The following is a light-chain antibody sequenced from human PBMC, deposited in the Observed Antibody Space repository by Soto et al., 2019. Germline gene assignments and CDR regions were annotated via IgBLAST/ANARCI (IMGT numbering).Light chain of an antibody. CDR1: QGISNF. J-gene: IGKJ1*01. V-gene: IGKV1-27*01. Sequence: DIQMTQSPSSLSASVGDRVTITCRASQGISNFLAWHQQKPGKVPKLLIYAASTLQSGVPSRFSASGSGTDSTLTITSLQPEDVATYYCQEYNSAPWTFGQGTTVEIK. CDR3: QEYNSAPWT. CDR2: AAS.